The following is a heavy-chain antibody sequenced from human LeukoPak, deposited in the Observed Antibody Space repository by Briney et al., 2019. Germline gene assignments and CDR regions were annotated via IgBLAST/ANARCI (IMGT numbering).Heavy chain of an antibody. D-gene: IGHD3-3*01. J-gene: IGHJ4*02. Sequence: PGGSLRLSCAASGFTFSSYAVHWVRQAPGRGLEWVAVISYDGSNKYYADSVKGRFSISRDNSKNTLYLQMNSLRAEDTAVYHCARRYDGFDYWGQGTLVTVSS. CDR2: ISYDGSNK. V-gene: IGHV3-30-3*01. CDR1: GFTFSSYA. CDR3: ARRYDGFDY.